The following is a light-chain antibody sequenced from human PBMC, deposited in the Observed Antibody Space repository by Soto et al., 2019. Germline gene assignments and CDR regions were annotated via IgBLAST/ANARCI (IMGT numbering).Light chain of an antibody. CDR3: GSYAGGHTWV. CDR2: DVS. CDR1: SSDVGDYDF. V-gene: IGLV2-11*01. Sequence: QSALTQPPSVSGSPGQSVTISCTGTSSDVGDYDFVSWYHQHPGKVPKVIIYDVSERPSGVPDRFSGSKSGNPASLTISGLHAEDEAVYYCGSYAGGHTWVFGGGTKLTVL. J-gene: IGLJ3*02.